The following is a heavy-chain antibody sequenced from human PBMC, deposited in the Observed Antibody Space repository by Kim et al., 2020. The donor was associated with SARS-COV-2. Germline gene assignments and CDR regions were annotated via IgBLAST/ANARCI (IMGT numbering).Heavy chain of an antibody. CDR2: ISHGGSA. CDR1: GGSFSGHY. Sequence: SETLSLTCDVSGGSFSGHYWSWIRQPPGKGLEWIGQISHGGSASYNPSLKSRVTISADTSKNQFSLKLSSVTAADTAMYYCVSGYFMDVWGKGTAVTVSS. V-gene: IGHV4-34*01. D-gene: IGHD3-10*01. CDR3: VSGYFMDV. J-gene: IGHJ6*03.